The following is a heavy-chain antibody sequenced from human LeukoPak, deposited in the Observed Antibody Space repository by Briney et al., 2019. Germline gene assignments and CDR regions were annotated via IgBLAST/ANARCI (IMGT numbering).Heavy chain of an antibody. CDR3: ARGYCSSTSCYASLYYYYGMDV. V-gene: IGHV3-13*01. D-gene: IGHD2-2*01. Sequence: GGSLRLSCAASGFTFSSYDMHWVRQATGKGLEWVSAIGTAGDTYYPGSVKGRFTISRENAKNSLYLQMNSLRAGDTAVYYCARGYCSSTSCYASLYYYYGMDVWGQGTTVTVSS. CDR1: GFTFSSYD. CDR2: IGTAGDT. J-gene: IGHJ6*02.